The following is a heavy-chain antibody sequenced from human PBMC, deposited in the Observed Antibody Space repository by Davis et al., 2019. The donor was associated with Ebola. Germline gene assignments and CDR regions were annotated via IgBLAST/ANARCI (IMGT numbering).Heavy chain of an antibody. CDR2: INHSGST. V-gene: IGHV4-34*01. CDR3: ARGPRALRFLEWTTRNWFDP. CDR1: GGSFSGYY. D-gene: IGHD3-3*01. Sequence: MPSETLSLTCAVYGGSFSGYYWSWIRQPPGKGLEWIGEINHSGSTNYNPSLKSRVTISVDTSKNQFSLKLSSVTAADTAVYYCARGPRALRFLEWTTRNWFDPWGQGTLVTVSS. J-gene: IGHJ5*02.